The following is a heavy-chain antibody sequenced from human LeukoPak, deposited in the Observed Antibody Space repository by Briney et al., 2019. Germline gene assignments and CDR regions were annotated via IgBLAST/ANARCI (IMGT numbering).Heavy chain of an antibody. CDR1: GGSISSGSYY. D-gene: IGHD1-26*01. CDR3: ARDPVGAPVAFDI. V-gene: IGHV4-61*02. J-gene: IGHJ3*02. CDR2: IYTSGST. Sequence: SQTLSLTCTVSGGSISSGSYYWSWLRQPAGKGLEWIGRIYTSGSTNYNPSLKSRVTISVDTSKNQFSLKLSSVTAADTAVYYCARDPVGAPVAFDIWGQGTMVTVSS.